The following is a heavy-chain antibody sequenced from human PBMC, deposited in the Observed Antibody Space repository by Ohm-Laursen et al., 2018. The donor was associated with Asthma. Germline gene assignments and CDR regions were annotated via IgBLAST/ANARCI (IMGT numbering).Heavy chain of an antibody. D-gene: IGHD4-23*01. Sequence: SQTLSLTCTVSGGSISSGGYYWSWIRQHPGKGLEWIGYIYYSGSTYYNPSLKSRVTISVDTSKNQFSLKLSSVTAADTAVYYCARVGRLETTVITAFDPWGQGTLVTVSS. V-gene: IGHV4-31*03. CDR2: IYYSGST. CDR1: GGSISSGGYY. J-gene: IGHJ5*02. CDR3: ARVGRLETTVITAFDP.